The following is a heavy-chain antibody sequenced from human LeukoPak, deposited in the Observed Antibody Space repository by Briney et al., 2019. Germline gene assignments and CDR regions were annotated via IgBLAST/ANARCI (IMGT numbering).Heavy chain of an antibody. D-gene: IGHD3-22*01. V-gene: IGHV4-34*01. CDR3: AGYYYDSSGYYYEYFQH. CDR1: GGSSSGYY. J-gene: IGHJ1*01. CDR2: INHSGST. Sequence: WVTLSLTCAVYGGSSSGYYWSWIRQPPGKGLEWIGEINHSGSTNYNPSLKSRVTISVDTSKNQFSLKLSSVTAADTAVYYCAGYYYDSSGYYYEYFQHWGQGTLVTVSS.